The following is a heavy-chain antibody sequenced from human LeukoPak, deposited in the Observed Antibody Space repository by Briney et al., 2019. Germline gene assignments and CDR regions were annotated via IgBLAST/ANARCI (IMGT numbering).Heavy chain of an antibody. D-gene: IGHD3-22*01. CDR1: GYTFTSYG. V-gene: IGHV1-18*01. Sequence: GASVKVSCKASGYTFTSYGISWVRQAPGQGLEWMGWISAYNGNTNYAQKLQGGVTMTTDTSTSTAYMELRSLRSDDTAAYYCARDQVPNAYYYDSSGYYYWGQGTLVTVSS. J-gene: IGHJ4*02. CDR3: ARDQVPNAYYYDSSGYYY. CDR2: ISAYNGNT.